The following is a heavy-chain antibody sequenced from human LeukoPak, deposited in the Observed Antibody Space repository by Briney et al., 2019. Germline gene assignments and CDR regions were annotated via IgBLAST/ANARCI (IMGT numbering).Heavy chain of an antibody. V-gene: IGHV3-11*01. CDR2: ISSSGTTI. CDR1: GFTFGDYY. CDR3: ARDRLGPGTYYRDDY. Sequence: GGSLRLSCAASGFTFGDYYMSWIRQAPGKGLEWLSYISSSGTTIYYADSVKGRFTISRDNAKNSLYLQMNTLRAEDTAVYYCARDRLGPGTYYRDDYWGQGTLVTVSS. J-gene: IGHJ4*02. D-gene: IGHD3-10*01.